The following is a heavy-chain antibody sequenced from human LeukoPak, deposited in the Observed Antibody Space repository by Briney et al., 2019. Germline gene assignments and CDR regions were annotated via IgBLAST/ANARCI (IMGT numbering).Heavy chain of an antibody. Sequence: SETLSLTSTVSGGSISSSSYYWGWIRQPPGKGLEWIGSIYYSGSTYYNPSLKSRVTISVDTSKNQFSLKLSSVTAADTAVYYCASPRAISTGAAWYWGQGTLVTVSS. CDR2: IYYSGST. D-gene: IGHD2/OR15-2a*01. J-gene: IGHJ4*02. CDR1: GGSISSSSYY. V-gene: IGHV4-39*01. CDR3: ASPRAISTGAAWY.